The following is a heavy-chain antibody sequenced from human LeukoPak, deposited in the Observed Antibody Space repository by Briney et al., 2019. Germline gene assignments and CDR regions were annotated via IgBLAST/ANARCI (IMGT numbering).Heavy chain of an antibody. Sequence: GGSLRLSCAASGFTFSSYWMSWVRQAPGKGLEGVANIKQDGSEKYYVGSVKGRFTISRDNAKNSVYLQMNSLRAEDTAVYYCGRDRYYDSSVDYWGRAPLVTVSS. D-gene: IGHD3-22*01. CDR3: GRDRYYDSSVDY. CDR1: GFTFSSYW. V-gene: IGHV3-7*01. CDR2: IKQDGSEK. J-gene: IGHJ4*02.